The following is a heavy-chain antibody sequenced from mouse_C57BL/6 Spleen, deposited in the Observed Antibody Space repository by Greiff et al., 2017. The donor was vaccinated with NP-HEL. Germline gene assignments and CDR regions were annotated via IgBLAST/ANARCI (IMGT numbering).Heavy chain of an antibody. V-gene: IGHV1-82*01. CDR2: IYPGDGDT. J-gene: IGHJ2*01. Sequence: VQLVESGPELVKPGASVKISCKASGYAFSSSWMNWVKQRPGKGLEWIGRIYPGDGDTNYNGKFKGKATLTADKSSSTAYMQLSSLTSEDSAVYFCARSELGRDYFDYWGQGTTLTVSS. CDR1: GYAFSSSW. CDR3: ARSELGRDYFDY. D-gene: IGHD4-1*01.